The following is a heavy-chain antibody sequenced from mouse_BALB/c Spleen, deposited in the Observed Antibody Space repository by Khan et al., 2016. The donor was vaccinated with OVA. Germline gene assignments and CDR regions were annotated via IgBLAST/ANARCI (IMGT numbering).Heavy chain of an antibody. V-gene: IGHV5-6*01. CDR3: ARLAYYYEREGLAY. D-gene: IGHD1-1*01. CDR1: GSNFSTYG. Sequence: EVELVEPGGALVKPGGSLKLSCAASGSNFSTYGMSWVRQTPDKRLEWVATVSTGGGYTYYPDSVKGRFTISRDNAKNTLYLKMSSLMSGNTAMFYDARLAYYYEREGLAYWGQGTLVTVSA. CDR2: VSTGGGYT. J-gene: IGHJ3*01.